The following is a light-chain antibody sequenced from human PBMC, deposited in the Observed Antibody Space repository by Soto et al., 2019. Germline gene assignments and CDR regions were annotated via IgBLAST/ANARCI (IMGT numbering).Light chain of an antibody. J-gene: IGKJ1*01. V-gene: IGKV3-11*01. CDR2: DTS. CDR3: HQRKSWPRT. Sequence: EIVLTQSPVTLSSSPGERATLSCRASQTVSSKLAWYQHKPGQAPRLLIYDTSNRATGIPARFSGSGSGTDFTLTISSLEPEDFAVYYCHQRKSWPRTFGQGTKVEIK. CDR1: QTVSSK.